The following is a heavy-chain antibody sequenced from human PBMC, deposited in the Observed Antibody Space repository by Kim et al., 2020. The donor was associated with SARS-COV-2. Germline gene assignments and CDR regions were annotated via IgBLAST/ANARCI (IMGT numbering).Heavy chain of an antibody. J-gene: IGHJ2*01. CDR3: ARSNSYFYDRSGGAPYFAL. V-gene: IGHV4-39*01. Sequence: SETLSLTCTVSGGSISSSSYYWGWIRQPPGKGLVWIGSIYYSGSTYYNPSLKSRVTISVDTTKNQFSLKLSSVTAAGTAVYYCARSNSYFYDRSGGAPYFALWGRGTLLSVSS. D-gene: IGHD3-22*01. CDR2: IYYSGST. CDR1: GGSISSSSYY.